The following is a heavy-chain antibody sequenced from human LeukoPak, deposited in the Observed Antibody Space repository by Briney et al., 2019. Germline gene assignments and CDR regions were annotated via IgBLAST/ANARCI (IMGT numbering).Heavy chain of an antibody. J-gene: IGHJ3*02. CDR1: GGSITSYY. D-gene: IGHD3-16*01. Sequence: SDTLSLTCTVSGGSITSYYWSWLRQPPGKGLEWIGFAYYVGTTNYKPSLKSRVTTSIDTSKNQFALKLNSVTAADKAIYYCARHGIIRRGNDAFDIWGPGTLVTVSS. CDR2: AYYVGTT. CDR3: ARHGIIRRGNDAFDI. V-gene: IGHV4-59*08.